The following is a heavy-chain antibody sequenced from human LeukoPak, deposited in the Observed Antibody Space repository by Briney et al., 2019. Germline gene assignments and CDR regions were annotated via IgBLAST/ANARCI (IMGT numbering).Heavy chain of an antibody. D-gene: IGHD2-8*01. J-gene: IGHJ4*02. CDR2: IYYSGST. Sequence: SETLSLTCTVSGGSISSYYWSWIRQPPGKGLEWIGYIYYSGSTNYNPSLKSRVTISVDTSKNQFPLKLSSVTAADTAVYYCAREGDCANGICYTWYFDYWGQGTLVTVSS. V-gene: IGHV4-59*01. CDR3: AREGDCANGICYTWYFDY. CDR1: GGSISSYY.